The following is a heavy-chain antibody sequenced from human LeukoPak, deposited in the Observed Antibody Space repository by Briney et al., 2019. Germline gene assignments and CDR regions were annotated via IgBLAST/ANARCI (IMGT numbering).Heavy chain of an antibody. CDR2: IYYSGST. CDR3: ARIKYSGPVDY. J-gene: IGHJ4*02. CDR1: GGSISSSSYY. Sequence: SETLSLTCTVSGGSISSSSYYWGWIRQPPGKGLEWIGSIYYSGSTYYNPSLKSRVTISVDTSKNQFSLKLSSVTAADMAVYYCARIKYSGPVDYWGQGTLVTVSS. V-gene: IGHV4-39*07. D-gene: IGHD5-12*01.